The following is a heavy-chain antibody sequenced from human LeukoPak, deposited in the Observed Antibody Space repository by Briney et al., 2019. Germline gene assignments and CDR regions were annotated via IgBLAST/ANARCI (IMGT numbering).Heavy chain of an antibody. CDR3: ARNILLWFGESTLTFDY. V-gene: IGHV1-18*01. D-gene: IGHD3-10*01. CDR2: ISAYNGNT. CDR1: GYTFTIYG. J-gene: IGHJ4*02. Sequence: ASVKVSCKASGYTFTIYGISWVRQAPGQGLEWMGWISAYNGNTNYAQKLQGRVTMTTDTSTSTAYMELRSLRSDDTAVYYCARNILLWFGESTLTFDYWGQGTLVTVSS.